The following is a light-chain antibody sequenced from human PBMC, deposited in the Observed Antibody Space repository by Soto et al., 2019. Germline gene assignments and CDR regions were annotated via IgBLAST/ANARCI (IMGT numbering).Light chain of an antibody. Sequence: DIQMTQSPSTLSASVGDRVTITCRASQSISSWLAWYQQKPGKAPKLLIYDASSLESGVPSRFSGSGSGTEVTLTISSLQPDDFATYYCQQYNSDSLWTFGQGTKVEIK. CDR2: DAS. J-gene: IGKJ1*01. V-gene: IGKV1-5*01. CDR1: QSISSW. CDR3: QQYNSDSLWT.